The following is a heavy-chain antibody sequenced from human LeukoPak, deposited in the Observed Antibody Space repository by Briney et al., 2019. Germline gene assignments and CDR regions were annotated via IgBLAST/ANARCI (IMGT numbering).Heavy chain of an antibody. D-gene: IGHD5-12*01. J-gene: IGHJ6*02. CDR2: VESDASRT. CDR3: VKGGHKLDIQTTHYYYGLDV. V-gene: IGHV3-74*03. CDR1: GFTLSDHW. Sequence: PGGSLRLSCVASGFTLSDHWMYWVRQGPSRGLAHVSRVESDASRTTYADSVKGRFTISRDDAKNTMYLQMNGLRVEDTAVYYCVKGGHKLDIQTTHYYYGLDVWGQGTTVAVS.